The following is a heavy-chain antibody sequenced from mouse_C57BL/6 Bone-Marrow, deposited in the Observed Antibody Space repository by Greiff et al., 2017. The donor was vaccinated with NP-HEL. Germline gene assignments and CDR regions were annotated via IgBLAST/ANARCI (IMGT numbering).Heavy chain of an antibody. J-gene: IGHJ3*01. CDR3: VIYYGNRFAY. CDR2: IYPRSGNT. CDR1: GYTFTSYG. D-gene: IGHD2-1*01. V-gene: IGHV1-81*01. Sequence: QVQLKESGAELARPGASVKLSCKASGYTFTSYGISWVKQRTGQGLEWIGEIYPRSGNTYYNEKFKGKATLTADKSSSTAYMELRSLTSEDSAVYFCVIYYGNRFAYWGQGTLVTVSA.